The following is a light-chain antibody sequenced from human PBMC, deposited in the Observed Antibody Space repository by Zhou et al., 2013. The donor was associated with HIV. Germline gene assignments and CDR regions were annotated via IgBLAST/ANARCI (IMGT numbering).Light chain of an antibody. CDR1: QGISSY. V-gene: IGKV1-27*01. CDR2: AAS. Sequence: DIQMTQSPSFLSASVGDRVTITCRASQGISSYLAWYQQKPGKAPKLLIYAASTLQSGVPSRFSGSGSGTDFTLTISRLQPEDVATYYCQKYNSAPWTFGQGT. CDR3: QKYNSAPWT. J-gene: IGKJ1*01.